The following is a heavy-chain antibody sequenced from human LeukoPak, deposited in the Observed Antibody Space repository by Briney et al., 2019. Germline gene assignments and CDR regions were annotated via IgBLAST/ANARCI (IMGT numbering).Heavy chain of an antibody. CDR3: ARGSRSRTYYYYYGMDV. V-gene: IGHV1-8*01. D-gene: IGHD3-10*01. Sequence: ASVTVSCKASGYTFTSYDINWVRQAPGQGLEWMGWMNPNSGNTGYAQKFQGRVTMTRNTSISTAYMELSSLRSEDTAVYYCARGSRSRTYYYYYGMDVWGQGTTVTVSS. J-gene: IGHJ6*02. CDR2: MNPNSGNT. CDR1: GYTFTSYD.